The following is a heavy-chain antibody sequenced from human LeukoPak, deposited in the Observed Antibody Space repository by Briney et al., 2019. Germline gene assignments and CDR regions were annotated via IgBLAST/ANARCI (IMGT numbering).Heavy chain of an antibody. V-gene: IGHV3-53*01. CDR3: ARGPVTRFEI. D-gene: IGHD4-17*01. Sequence: PGGSLRLSCAASGFTVSSNYMSWVRQAPGKGLEWVSVIYSGGTTYYADSVKGRFTISRDNSNNTLYLQINSLRAEDTALYYCARGPVTRFEIWGQGTMVTVSS. CDR1: GFTVSSNY. CDR2: IYSGGTT. J-gene: IGHJ3*02.